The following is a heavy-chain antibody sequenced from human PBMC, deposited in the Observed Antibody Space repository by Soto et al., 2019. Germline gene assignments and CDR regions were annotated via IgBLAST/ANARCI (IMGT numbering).Heavy chain of an antibody. Sequence: PGESLRLSCAASGFTFSSYAMSWVRQAPGKGLEWVSAISGSGGSTYYADSVKGRFTISRDNSKNTLYLQMNSLRAEDTAVYYCAKECLVLRYFDWLLGQYYFDYWGQGTLVTVSS. D-gene: IGHD3-9*01. J-gene: IGHJ4*02. V-gene: IGHV3-23*01. CDR2: ISGSGGST. CDR1: GFTFSSYA. CDR3: AKECLVLRYFDWLLGQYYFDY.